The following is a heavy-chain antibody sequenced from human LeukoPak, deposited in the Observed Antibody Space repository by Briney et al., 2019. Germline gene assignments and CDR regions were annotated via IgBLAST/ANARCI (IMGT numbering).Heavy chain of an antibody. CDR2: IKEDGTAK. CDR3: TRDSGYNAFDI. V-gene: IGHV3-7*01. CDR1: GFTFSSSW. J-gene: IGHJ3*02. Sequence: GGSLRLSCAASGFTFSSSWMAWVRQAPGKGLEWVGNIKEDGTAKNYVVSVRGRFTISRDNAKNSLYLQMNSLRGEDTAVYYCTRDSGYNAFDIWGQGTMVTVSS. D-gene: IGHD5-12*01.